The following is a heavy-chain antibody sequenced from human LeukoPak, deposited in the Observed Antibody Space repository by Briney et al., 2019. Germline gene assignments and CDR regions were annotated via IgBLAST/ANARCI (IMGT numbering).Heavy chain of an antibody. J-gene: IGHJ4*02. CDR2: ISSSSSTI. CDR1: GFIFSNYN. CDR3: ARDLSYNGSWFGDFDY. D-gene: IGHD6-13*01. Sequence: GGSLRPSCAASGFIFSNYNMNWVRQAPGKGLEWISYISSSSSTIDYADSVKGRFTISRDNAKKSLYLQMNSLRVEDTAVYYCARDLSYNGSWFGDFDYWGQGTLVTVSS. V-gene: IGHV3-48*04.